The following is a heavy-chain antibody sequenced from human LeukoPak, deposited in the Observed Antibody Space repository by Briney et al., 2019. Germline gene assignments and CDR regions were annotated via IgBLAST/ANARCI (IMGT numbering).Heavy chain of an antibody. Sequence: SETLSLTCTFSGGFISGSNYYWAWIRQTPGKGLEWIASIYYSGSTYYDPSLKRRVTISVDTSKNQFSLKLSSVTAADAGVYYCARHPRQTYYFYMDIWGEGTTVTISS. CDR3: ARHPRQTYYFYMDI. J-gene: IGHJ6*03. CDR2: IYYSGST. CDR1: GGFISGSNYY. V-gene: IGHV4-39*01. D-gene: IGHD6-25*01.